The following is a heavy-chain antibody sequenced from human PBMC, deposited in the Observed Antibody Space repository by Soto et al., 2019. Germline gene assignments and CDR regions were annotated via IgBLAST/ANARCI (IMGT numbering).Heavy chain of an antibody. D-gene: IGHD3-3*01. CDR3: AKQNTYYDFWSGYYTGIDYYYMDV. CDR1: GFTLSSYA. J-gene: IGHJ6*03. CDR2: ISGSGGST. V-gene: IGHV3-23*01. Sequence: GGSLRLSCAASGFTLSSYAMSWVRQAPGKGLEWVSAISGSGGSTYYADSVKGRFTISRDNSKNTLYLQMNSLRAEDTAVYYCAKQNTYYDFWSGYYTGIDYYYMDVWGKGTTVTVSS.